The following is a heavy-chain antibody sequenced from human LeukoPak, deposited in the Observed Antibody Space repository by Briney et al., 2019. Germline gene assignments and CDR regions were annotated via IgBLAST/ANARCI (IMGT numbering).Heavy chain of an antibody. D-gene: IGHD3-22*01. Sequence: PGGSLRLSCAASEFTFSSYTMNWVRQAPGKGLEYVSAISSNGGSTYYADSVKGRFTISRDNSKNTLYLQMSSLRAEDTAVYYCVKGQRYYDSSGYYSIEYFQHWGQGTLVTVSS. CDR2: ISSNGGST. CDR1: EFTFSSYT. V-gene: IGHV3-64D*09. J-gene: IGHJ1*01. CDR3: VKGQRYYDSSGYYSIEYFQH.